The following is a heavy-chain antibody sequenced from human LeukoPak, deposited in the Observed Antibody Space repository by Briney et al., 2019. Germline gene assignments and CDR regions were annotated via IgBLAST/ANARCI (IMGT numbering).Heavy chain of an antibody. V-gene: IGHV3-23*01. CDR2: ISGSGGST. D-gene: IGHD5-18*01. Sequence: TGGSLRLSCAASGFTFSSYGMTWVRQAPGKGLEWVSGISGSGGSTSYADSVKGRFTISRDNSKNTLFLQMNSLRAEDTAVYYCAKEERDTAMAENFDYWGQGTLVTVSS. CDR3: AKEERDTAMAENFDY. J-gene: IGHJ4*02. CDR1: GFTFSSYG.